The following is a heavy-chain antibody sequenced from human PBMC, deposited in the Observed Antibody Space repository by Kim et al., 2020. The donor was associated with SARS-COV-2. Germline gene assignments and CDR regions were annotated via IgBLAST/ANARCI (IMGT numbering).Heavy chain of an antibody. Sequence: SETLSLTCTVSGDSISSFYWNWIRQPPGKGLEWIGYIHHSGSINYNPSLKSRVTTSVDTSKNQFSLNLSSVTAADTAVYYCARGLFSSSWYFDNWGQGTLVTVSS. V-gene: IGHV4-59*13. CDR3: ARGLFSSSWYFDN. CDR1: GDSISSFY. D-gene: IGHD6-13*01. J-gene: IGHJ4*02. CDR2: IHHSGSI.